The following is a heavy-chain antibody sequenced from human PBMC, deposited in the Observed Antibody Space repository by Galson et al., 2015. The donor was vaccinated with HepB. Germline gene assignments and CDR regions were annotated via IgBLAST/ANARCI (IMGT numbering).Heavy chain of an antibody. J-gene: IGHJ6*02. CDR2: INPSGGPT. D-gene: IGHD1-26*01. CDR3: ARGIVGATYYYYGMDV. CDR1: GYTFFTNY. V-gene: IGHV1-46*01. Sequence: SVKVSCKASGYTFFTNYIHWVRQAPGQGLEWMGVINPSGGPTSYAQQFQGRVTMTRDTSTSTVFMELSSLRSEDTAVYYCARGIVGATYYYYGMDVWGQGTTVTVSS.